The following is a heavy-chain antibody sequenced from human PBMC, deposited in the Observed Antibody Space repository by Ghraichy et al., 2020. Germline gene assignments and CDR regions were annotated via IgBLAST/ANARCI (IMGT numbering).Heavy chain of an antibody. CDR3: ATDSGFYNSCSGYYCGGYFDY. J-gene: IGHJ4*02. D-gene: IGHD3-22*01. CDR2: IFYTGST. V-gene: IGHV4-59*01. Sequence: SQTLSLTCTVSGGSISTYYWSWIRQPPGKGLEWIGYIFYTGSTNYNPSLKSRVTMSLDTSKNQFSLKLSSVTAADTAVYYCATDSGFYNSCSGYYCGGYFDYWGQGTLVTVSS. CDR1: GGSISTYY.